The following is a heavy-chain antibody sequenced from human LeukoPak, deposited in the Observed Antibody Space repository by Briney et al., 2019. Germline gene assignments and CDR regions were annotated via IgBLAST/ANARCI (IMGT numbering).Heavy chain of an antibody. CDR1: GYTFTGYY. D-gene: IGHD6-19*01. CDR3: ARAAAYSSGSFDY. CDR2: INPNSGGT. Sequence: ASVKVSCKASGYTFTGYYMHWVRQAPGQGLGWMGWINPNSGGTNYGQKFQGRVTMTRDTSISTAYMELSRLRSDDTAVYYCARAAAYSSGSFDYWGQGTLVTVSS. V-gene: IGHV1-2*02. J-gene: IGHJ4*02.